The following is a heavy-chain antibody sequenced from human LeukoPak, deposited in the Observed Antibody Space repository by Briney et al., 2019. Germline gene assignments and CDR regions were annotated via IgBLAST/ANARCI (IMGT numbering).Heavy chain of an antibody. J-gene: IGHJ2*01. D-gene: IGHD6-25*01. CDR2: IIPILGIA. V-gene: IGHV1-69*04. Sequence: GASVKVSCKASGGTFSSYAISWVRQAPGQGLEWMGRIIPILGIANYAQKFQGRVTITADKSTSTAYMELSSLRSEDTAVYYCAREGPSNPACWYFDLWGRGTLVTVSS. CDR1: GGTFSSYA. CDR3: AREGPSNPACWYFDL.